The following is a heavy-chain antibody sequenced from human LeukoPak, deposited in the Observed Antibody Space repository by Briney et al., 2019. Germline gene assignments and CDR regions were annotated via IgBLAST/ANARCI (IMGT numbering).Heavy chain of an antibody. CDR3: ARCTIGDGSGWCTWFAP. CDR2: IRGGGAP. V-gene: IGHV3-23*01. D-gene: IGHD6-19*01. CDR1: GFTFSSHT. Sequence: GGSPRPSCAASGFTFSSHTMNWVRQAPGKGLQWVSSIRGGGAPVYADSVKGRFTISRDDFKSTVFLQMDSLRPEDTAVYYCARCTIGDGSGWCTWFAPWGQGTLVTVSS. J-gene: IGHJ5*02.